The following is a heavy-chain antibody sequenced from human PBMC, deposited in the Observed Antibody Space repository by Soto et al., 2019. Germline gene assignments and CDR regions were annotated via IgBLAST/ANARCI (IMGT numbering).Heavy chain of an antibody. J-gene: IGHJ4*02. D-gene: IGHD6-13*01. CDR1: GFTFSSYG. CDR2: ISHGGSND. Sequence: QVQLVESGGGVVQPGRSLRLSCAASGFTFSSYGMHWVRQAPGKGLEWVAVISHGGSNDYYADSVKGRFTISRDNSKNTLWLQKDSLRAEDTAVYYCAKGGQQLVRYYFDYWGQGTLVTVSS. V-gene: IGHV3-30*18. CDR3: AKGGQQLVRYYFDY.